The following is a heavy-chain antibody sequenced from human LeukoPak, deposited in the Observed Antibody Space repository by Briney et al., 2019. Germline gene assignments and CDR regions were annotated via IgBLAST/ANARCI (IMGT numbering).Heavy chain of an antibody. Sequence: GGSLRLSCAASGFTFSTYAVNWVRQAPGKGLEWVSTISGSGDSTYYADSVKGRFTISRDNSKNTLYLQMNSLRAEDTAVYYCAAEHIVFDYWGQGTLVTVSS. D-gene: IGHD5-12*01. CDR2: ISGSGDST. V-gene: IGHV3-23*01. CDR3: AAEHIVFDY. J-gene: IGHJ4*02. CDR1: GFTFSTYA.